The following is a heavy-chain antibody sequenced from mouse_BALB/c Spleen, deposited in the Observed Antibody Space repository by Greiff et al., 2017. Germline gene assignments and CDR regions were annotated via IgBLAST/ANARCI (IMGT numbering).Heavy chain of an antibody. J-gene: IGHJ1*01. CDR3: ARSYYYRGYFDV. D-gene: IGHD1-1*01. Sequence: EVQLVESGGGLVQPGGSRKLSCAASGFTFSSFGMHWVRQAPEKGLEWVAYISSGSSTIYYADTVKGRFTISRDNPKNTLFLQMTSLRSEDTAMYYCARSYYYRGYFDVWGAGTTVTVSS. CDR1: GFTFSSFG. CDR2: ISSGSSTI. V-gene: IGHV5-17*02.